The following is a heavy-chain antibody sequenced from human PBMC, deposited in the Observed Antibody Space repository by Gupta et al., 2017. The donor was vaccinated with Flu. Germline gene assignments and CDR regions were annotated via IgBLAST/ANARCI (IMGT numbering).Heavy chain of an antibody. CDR2: IWYDGSKK. V-gene: IGHV3-33*01. CDR3: ARARDYYDSSGYSGFDY. J-gene: IGHJ4*02. Sequence: QVQLVESGGGVVQPGRSLRLSCAASGFTFSSYGMHWVRQAPGKGLEGVAVIWYDGSKKYYADSVKGRFTISRDNSKNTLYLQMNSLRAEDTAVYYCARARDYYDSSGYSGFDYWGQGTLVTVSS. CDR1: GFTFSSYG. D-gene: IGHD3-22*01.